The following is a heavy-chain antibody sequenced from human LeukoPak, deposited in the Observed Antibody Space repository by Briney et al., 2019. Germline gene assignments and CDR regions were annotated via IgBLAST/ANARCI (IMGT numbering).Heavy chain of an antibody. Sequence: SETLSLTCAVSGYSISSSKWWGWIRQPPGKGLEWIGYIYYSGSTYYNPSLKSRVTMSVDTSKNQFSLNLSSVTAVDTAVYYCARGVLYYFDYWGQGTLVTVSS. CDR1: GYSISSSKW. CDR2: IYYSGST. CDR3: ARGVLYYFDY. J-gene: IGHJ4*02. V-gene: IGHV4-28*03.